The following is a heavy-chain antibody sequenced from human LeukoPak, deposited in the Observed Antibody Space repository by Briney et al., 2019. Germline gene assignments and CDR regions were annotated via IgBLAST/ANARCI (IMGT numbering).Heavy chain of an antibody. CDR1: GFTFSSYG. J-gene: IGHJ4*02. CDR2: ISYDGSNK. CDR3: AYDSSGYFDY. D-gene: IGHD3-22*01. V-gene: IGHV3-30*18. Sequence: GGSLRLSCAASGFTFSSYGMHWVRQAPGKGLEGVAVISYDGSNKYYADSVKGRFTISRDNSKNTLYLQMNSLRAEDTAVYYCAYDSSGYFDYWGQGTLVTVSS.